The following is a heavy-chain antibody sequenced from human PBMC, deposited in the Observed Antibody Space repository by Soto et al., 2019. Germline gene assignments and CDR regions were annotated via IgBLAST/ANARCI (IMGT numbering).Heavy chain of an antibody. CDR2: INHSGST. CDR3: ARGPYDFWSGCYHYFDC. Sequence: PSETLSLTCAVYGGSFSGYYWSWIRQPPGKGLEWIGEINHSGSTNYNPSLKSRVTISVDTSKNQFSLKLSSVTAADTAVYYCARGPYDFWSGCYHYFDCWGQGTLVTVSS. J-gene: IGHJ4*02. D-gene: IGHD3-3*01. V-gene: IGHV4-34*01. CDR1: GGSFSGYY.